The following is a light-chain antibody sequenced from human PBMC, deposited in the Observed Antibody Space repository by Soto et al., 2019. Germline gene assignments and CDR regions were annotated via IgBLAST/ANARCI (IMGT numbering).Light chain of an antibody. CDR1: SSDVGGYNY. Sequence: QSVLTQPPSASGSPGQSITISCTGTSSDVGGYNYVSWYQQHPGKAPKLMIYEVSNRPSGVSNRFSGSKSGNTASLTISGLQAEDAADYYCSSYTSSSTYVFGTGTKVTVL. CDR3: SSYTSSSTYV. V-gene: IGLV2-14*01. CDR2: EVS. J-gene: IGLJ1*01.